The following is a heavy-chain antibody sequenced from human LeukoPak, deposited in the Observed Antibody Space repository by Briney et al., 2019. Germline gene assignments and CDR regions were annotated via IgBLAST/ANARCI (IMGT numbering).Heavy chain of an antibody. Sequence: GGSLRLSCAASGFTFSSYAMSWVRQAPGKGLEWVSVIYSGGSTYYADSVKGRFTISRDNSKNTLYLQMNSLRSEDTAVYYCARDKMGSGWYDTFYGMDVWGQGTTVTVSS. CDR3: ARDKMGSGWYDTFYGMDV. CDR2: IYSGGST. V-gene: IGHV3-53*05. J-gene: IGHJ6*02. D-gene: IGHD6-19*01. CDR1: GFTFSSYA.